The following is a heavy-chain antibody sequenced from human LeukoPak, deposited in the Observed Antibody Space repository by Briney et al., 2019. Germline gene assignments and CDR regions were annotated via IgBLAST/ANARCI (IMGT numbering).Heavy chain of an antibody. V-gene: IGHV4-39*01. CDR2: IYYSGST. J-gene: IGHJ5*02. D-gene: IGHD3-9*01. CDR3: ARQGVDYDILTGYYNGFWFDP. CDR1: GGSISISSYY. Sequence: PSETLSLTCTVSGGSISISSYYWGWIRQPPGKGLEWLGRIYYSGSTYYNPSLKIRVTISVDTSKNPYYLKLSSETAADTAVYYCARQGVDYDILTGYYNGFWFDPWGQGTLVTVPS.